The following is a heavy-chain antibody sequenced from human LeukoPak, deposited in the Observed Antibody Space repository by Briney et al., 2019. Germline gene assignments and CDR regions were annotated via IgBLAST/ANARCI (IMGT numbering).Heavy chain of an antibody. Sequence: GGSLRLSCAASGFTFSSYWMSWVRHAPGKGLEWVANIKQDGSEKYYVDSVKGPFTISRDNAKNSLYLQMNSLRAEDTAVYYCARGRMVRGVLYMDVWGKGTTVTVSS. CDR2: IKQDGSEK. CDR1: GFTFSSYW. CDR3: ARGRMVRGVLYMDV. V-gene: IGHV3-7*01. J-gene: IGHJ6*03. D-gene: IGHD3-10*01.